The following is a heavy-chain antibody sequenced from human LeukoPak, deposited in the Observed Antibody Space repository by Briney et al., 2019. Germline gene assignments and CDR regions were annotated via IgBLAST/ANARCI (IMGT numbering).Heavy chain of an antibody. Sequence: PGGSLRLSCAASGFTFSSYWMSWVRQAPGKGLEWVANIKQDGSEKYYVDSVKGRFTISRDNAKNSLYLQMNSLRAEDTAVYYCARVLELREHNWFDPWGQGTLVTVSS. D-gene: IGHD1-7*01. CDR1: GFTFSSYW. V-gene: IGHV3-7*01. J-gene: IGHJ5*02. CDR3: ARVLELREHNWFDP. CDR2: IKQDGSEK.